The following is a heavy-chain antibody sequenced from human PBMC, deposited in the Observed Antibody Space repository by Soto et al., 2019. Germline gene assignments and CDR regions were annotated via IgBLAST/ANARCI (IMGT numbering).Heavy chain of an antibody. J-gene: IGHJ6*02. CDR3: ARDRLRYNWNDFPYYYYGMDV. CDR1: GFTFSSYA. D-gene: IGHD1-1*01. V-gene: IGHV3-30-3*01. CDR2: ISYDGSNK. Sequence: QVQLVESGGGVVQPGRSLRLSCAASGFTFSSYAMHWVRQAPGKGLEWVAVISYDGSNKYYAGSVKGRFTISRDNSKNTLYLQMNSLRAEDTAVYYCARDRLRYNWNDFPYYYYGMDVWGQGTTVTVS.